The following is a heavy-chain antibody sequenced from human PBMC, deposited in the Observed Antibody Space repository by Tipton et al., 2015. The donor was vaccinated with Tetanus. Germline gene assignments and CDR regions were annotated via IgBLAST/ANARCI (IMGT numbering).Heavy chain of an antibody. Sequence: SLRLSCAASGFTFSSYAMSWVRQAPGKGLEWVSAISGSGGSTYYADSVKGRFTISRDNSKNTLYLQMNSLRAEDTAVYYCAKDLSKWLVRRPFDYWGQGTLVTVSS. CDR2: ISGSGGST. V-gene: IGHV3-23*01. CDR1: GFTFSSYA. CDR3: AKDLSKWLVRRPFDY. J-gene: IGHJ4*02. D-gene: IGHD6-19*01.